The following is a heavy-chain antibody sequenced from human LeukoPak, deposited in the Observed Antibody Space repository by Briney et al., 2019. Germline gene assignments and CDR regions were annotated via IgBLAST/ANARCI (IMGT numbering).Heavy chain of an antibody. J-gene: IGHJ4*02. CDR1: GGSISSSSYY. D-gene: IGHD6-6*01. Sequence: AETLSLTCTVSGGSISSSSYYWGWIRQPPWKGLEWIGSIYYSGSTYYNPSLKSRVTISVDTSKNQFSLKLSSVTAADTAVYYCARSVPLSSSPSYYSFDYWGQGTLVTVSS. V-gene: IGHV4-39*01. CDR3: ARSVPLSSSPSYYSFDY. CDR2: IYYSGST.